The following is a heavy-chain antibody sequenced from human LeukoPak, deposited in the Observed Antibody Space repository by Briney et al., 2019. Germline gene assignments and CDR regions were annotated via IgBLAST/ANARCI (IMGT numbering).Heavy chain of an antibody. D-gene: IGHD3-10*01. V-gene: IGHV4-34*01. J-gene: IGHJ5*02. CDR2: INHSGSI. CDR1: GGSFSGYY. CDR3: AKSSWSLFDP. Sequence: SETLSLTCAVYGGSFSGYYWSWIRQPPGKGLEWIGEINHSGSINYNPSLKSRVTISVDTSKNQFSLKLSSVTAADTAVYYCAKSSWSLFDPWGQGTLVTVSS.